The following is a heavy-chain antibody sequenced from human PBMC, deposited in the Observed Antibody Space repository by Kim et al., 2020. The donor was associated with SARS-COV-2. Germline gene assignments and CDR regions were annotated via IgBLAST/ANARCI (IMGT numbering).Heavy chain of an antibody. CDR1: GGSISTYY. Sequence: SENLSLTCTVSGGSISTYYWNWIRQPPGKGLEWIGYIYYSGSTNYNPSLKSRVTISVDTSKNQFSLKLSSVTAADTAVYYCARGDIVAPFDYWGQGTLVTVSS. CDR3: ARGDIVAPFDY. D-gene: IGHD2-15*01. CDR2: IYYSGST. J-gene: IGHJ4*02. V-gene: IGHV4-59*01.